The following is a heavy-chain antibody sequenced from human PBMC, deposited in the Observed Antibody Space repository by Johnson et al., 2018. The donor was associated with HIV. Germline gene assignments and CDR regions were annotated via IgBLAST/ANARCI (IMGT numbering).Heavy chain of an antibody. Sequence: VQLVESGGGLVQPGGSLRLSCAASGFTFSSHWMNWVRQAPGQGLFWVARISVDVTDTAYADSVKGRFTITRDNAENTLYLQMNSLRAEDTAVYYCARPVTGTNIFDMWGQGTMVTVSS. J-gene: IGHJ3*02. CDR1: GFTFSSHW. D-gene: IGHD1-7*01. V-gene: IGHV3-74*03. CDR3: ARPVTGTNIFDM. CDR2: ISVDVTDT.